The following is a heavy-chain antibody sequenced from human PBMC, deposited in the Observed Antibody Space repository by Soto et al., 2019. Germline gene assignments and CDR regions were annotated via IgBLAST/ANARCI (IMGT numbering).Heavy chain of an antibody. CDR3: VREDGWGWFDP. D-gene: IGHD6-19*01. Sequence: SQTLSLTCAISGDSVSSTGAAWTWIRQSPSRGLEWLGRTYYRNTSPWYHDVAVSVKGRLTITPDTSKNQFSLQLNSVTPDDTAVYFCVREDGWGWFDPWGQGTLVTVSS. CDR2: TYYRNTSPWYH. CDR1: GDSVSSTGAA. J-gene: IGHJ5*02. V-gene: IGHV6-1*01.